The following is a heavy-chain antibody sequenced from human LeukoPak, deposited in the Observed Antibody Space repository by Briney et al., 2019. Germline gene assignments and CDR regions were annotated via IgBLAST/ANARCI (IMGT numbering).Heavy chain of an antibody. J-gene: IGHJ4*02. V-gene: IGHV3-74*01. CDR2: INNDGSDM. CDR3: ARVFHLIDH. Sequence: GGSLRLSCAASGFTFSSYEMNWVRQAPGKGLVWVSRINNDGSDMSYADSVKGRFTISRDNAKNTLYLQMNSLRVEDTAVYYCARVFHLIDHWGQGTLVTVSS. CDR1: GFTFSSYE.